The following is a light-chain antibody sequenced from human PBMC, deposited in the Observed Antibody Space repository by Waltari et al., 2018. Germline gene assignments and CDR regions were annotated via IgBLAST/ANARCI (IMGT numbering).Light chain of an antibody. Sequence: QSALTQPAPVPGTPGQSITISCTGTTSDVGNYDLVPWYQHHPGKAPNLLICDVIKRPSGVSSRFAGSKSGSTASLTISGLQPDDEADYYCCSYAGLGTYVFGSGTKVTVL. CDR1: TSDVGNYDL. CDR3: CSYAGLGTYV. V-gene: IGLV2-23*02. CDR2: DVI. J-gene: IGLJ1*01.